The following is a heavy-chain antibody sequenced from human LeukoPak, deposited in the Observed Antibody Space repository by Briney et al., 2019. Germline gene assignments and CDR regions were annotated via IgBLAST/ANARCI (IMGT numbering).Heavy chain of an antibody. J-gene: IGHJ4*02. V-gene: IGHV1-18*01. Sequence: ASVKVSCKASGYTFTSYGISWVRQAPGQGLEWMGWISAYNGNTNYAQKLQGRVTMTRDTSTSTVYMELSSLRSEDTAVYYCARDPEVPAAMNFDYWGQGTLVTVSS. CDR2: ISAYNGNT. CDR1: GYTFTSYG. CDR3: ARDPEVPAAMNFDY. D-gene: IGHD2-2*01.